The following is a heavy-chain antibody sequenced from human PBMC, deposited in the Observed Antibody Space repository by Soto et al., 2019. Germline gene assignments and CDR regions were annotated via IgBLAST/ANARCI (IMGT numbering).Heavy chain of an antibody. CDR3: VRASSDSLFDY. CDR1: GFSFRTYA. J-gene: IGHJ4*02. V-gene: IGHV3-48*02. CDR2: SSSSSNTI. Sequence: SGGSLRLSCSASGFSFRTYAMHWVRQAPGKGLAWVSYSSSSSNTIYYADSVKGRFTISRDNVKNSLYLQMNSLRDDDTAVYYCVRASSDSLFDYWGQGTLVTVSS. D-gene: IGHD3-22*01.